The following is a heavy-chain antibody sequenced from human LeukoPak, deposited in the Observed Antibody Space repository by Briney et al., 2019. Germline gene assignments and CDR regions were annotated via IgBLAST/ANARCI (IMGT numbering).Heavy chain of an antibody. CDR3: ARGPARGSSSSLDY. Sequence: SETLSLTCAVYGGSFSGYYWSWIRQPPGKGLEWIGEINHSGSTNYNPSLKSRVTISVDTSKNQFSLKLSSVTAADTAVYYCARGPARGSSSSLDYWGQGTLVIVS. CDR1: GGSFSGYY. V-gene: IGHV4-34*01. J-gene: IGHJ4*02. D-gene: IGHD6-6*01. CDR2: INHSGST.